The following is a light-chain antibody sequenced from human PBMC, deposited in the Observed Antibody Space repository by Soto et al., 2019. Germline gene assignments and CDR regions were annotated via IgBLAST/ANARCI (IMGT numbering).Light chain of an antibody. CDR3: QQYNNWPRT. J-gene: IGKJ1*01. CDR2: GAS. Sequence: EIVMTQSPATLSVSPGERATLSCRASQSVSSNLAWYQQKPGQAPRLLIYGASTRATGIPARFSGSGSGTDFTLTISSLQSEDVADYYCQQYNNWPRTFGQGTKVEIK. CDR1: QSVSSN. V-gene: IGKV3-15*01.